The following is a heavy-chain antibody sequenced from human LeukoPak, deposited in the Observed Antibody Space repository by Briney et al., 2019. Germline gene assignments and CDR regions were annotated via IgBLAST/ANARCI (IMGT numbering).Heavy chain of an antibody. CDR2: INHSGST. Sequence: SETLSLTCAVYGGSFSGYYWSWIRQPPGKGLEWIGAINHSGSTNYNPSLKSRVTISVDTSKNQFSLKLSSVTAADTAVYYCARDRSGWYDWSYYYYYYMDVWGKGTTVTVSS. J-gene: IGHJ6*03. CDR3: ARDRSGWYDWSYYYYYYMDV. CDR1: GGSFSGYY. D-gene: IGHD6-19*01. V-gene: IGHV4-34*01.